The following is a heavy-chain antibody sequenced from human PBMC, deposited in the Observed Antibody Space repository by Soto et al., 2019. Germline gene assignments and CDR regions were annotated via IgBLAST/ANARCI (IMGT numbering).Heavy chain of an antibody. CDR3: ASGVIH. Sequence: QVQLQESGPGLVKPSQTLSLTCTVSGGSISSGGYYWSWIRQHPGKGLEWIGYIYYSGSTSYNPSVMGRVSISVATSNTQFSLKLNSVTAADTAVYYCASGVIHWGQGTLVTVSS. D-gene: IGHD3-16*02. J-gene: IGHJ4*02. CDR1: GGSISSGGYY. CDR2: IYYSGST. V-gene: IGHV4-31*03.